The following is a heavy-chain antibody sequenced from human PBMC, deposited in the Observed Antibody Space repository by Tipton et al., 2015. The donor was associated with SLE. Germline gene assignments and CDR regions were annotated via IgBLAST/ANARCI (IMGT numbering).Heavy chain of an antibody. CDR2: INEDGSET. CDR1: GFTLSSYW. CDR3: SRDPFSSNWYVGRPAALDK. J-gene: IGHJ4*02. D-gene: IGHD6-13*01. Sequence: SLRLSCAASGFTLSSYWMTWVRQAPGKGLEWVANINEDGSETYYGDSVKGRFTIYRDNAKNSLSLQMNSLRHEDTAMYFCSRDPFSSNWYVGRPAALDKWGQGTLVIVSS. V-gene: IGHV3-7*03.